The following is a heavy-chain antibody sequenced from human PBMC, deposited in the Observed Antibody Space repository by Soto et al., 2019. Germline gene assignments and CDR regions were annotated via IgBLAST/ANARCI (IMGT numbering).Heavy chain of an antibody. Sequence: QVQLVQSGAEVKKPGSSVKVSCKASGGTFSSYAISWVRQAPGQGLEWMGGIIPIFGTANYAQKFQGRVKITADESTSTAYMELSSLRSEDTAVYYCARATIIAAAGTTYYYYGMDVWGQGTTVTVSS. V-gene: IGHV1-69*01. D-gene: IGHD6-13*01. CDR3: ARATIIAAAGTTYYYYGMDV. J-gene: IGHJ6*02. CDR1: GGTFSSYA. CDR2: IIPIFGTA.